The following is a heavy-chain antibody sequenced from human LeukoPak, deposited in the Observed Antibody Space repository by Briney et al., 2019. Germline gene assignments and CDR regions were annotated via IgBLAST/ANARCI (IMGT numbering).Heavy chain of an antibody. Sequence: GGSLRLSCAASGFTFSSYAMSWVRQAPGKGLEWVSAISGSGGSTYYADSVKGRFTISRDNSKNTLYLQMNSLRAEDTAVHYCADPSSGWYGGVDYWGQGTLVTVSS. CDR3: ADPSSGWYGGVDY. CDR2: ISGSGGST. J-gene: IGHJ4*02. V-gene: IGHV3-23*01. D-gene: IGHD6-19*01. CDR1: GFTFSSYA.